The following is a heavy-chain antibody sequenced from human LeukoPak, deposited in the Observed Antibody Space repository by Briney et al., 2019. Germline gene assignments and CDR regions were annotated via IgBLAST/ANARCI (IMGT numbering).Heavy chain of an antibody. D-gene: IGHD1-7*01. J-gene: IGHJ4*02. CDR2: IYSGGNT. Sequence: GGSLRLSCAASGFTVSSNYMSWVRQAPGRGLEWVSVIYSGGNTYYADSVKDRFTISRDNSKNTLYLQMNSLRAEDTAVYYCARAYDWNYLYWGQGTLVTVSS. CDR3: ARAYDWNYLY. V-gene: IGHV3-66*01. CDR1: GFTVSSNY.